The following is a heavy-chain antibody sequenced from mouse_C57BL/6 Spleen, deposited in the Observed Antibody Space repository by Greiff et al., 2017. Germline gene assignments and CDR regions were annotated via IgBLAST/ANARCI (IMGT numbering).Heavy chain of an antibody. CDR1: GYTFTDYY. Sequence: QVQLQQSGPELVKPGASVKISCKASGYTFTDYYINWVKQRPGQGLEWIGWVFPGSGSTYYNEKFKGKATLTVDKSSSTAYMLLSSLTSEDSAVYFWARGYGSSYVNAMDYWGQGTSVTVSS. D-gene: IGHD1-1*01. CDR3: ARGYGSSYVNAMDY. V-gene: IGHV1-75*01. J-gene: IGHJ4*01. CDR2: VFPGSGST.